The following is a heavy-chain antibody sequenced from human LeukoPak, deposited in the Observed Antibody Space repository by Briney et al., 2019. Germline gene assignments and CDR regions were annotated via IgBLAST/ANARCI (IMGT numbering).Heavy chain of an antibody. D-gene: IGHD6-13*01. CDR2: IKQDGGEK. V-gene: IGHV3-7*01. Sequence: GGSLRLSCAVSGFTFSSYWMNWVRQAPGKGLERVASIKQDGGEKSYVDSVKGRFTISRDNAKNSLYLQMSSLRAEDTAVYYCARDGTAAGLYFDLWGQGTLVTVSS. CDR1: GFTFSSYW. J-gene: IGHJ4*01. CDR3: ARDGTAAGLYFDL.